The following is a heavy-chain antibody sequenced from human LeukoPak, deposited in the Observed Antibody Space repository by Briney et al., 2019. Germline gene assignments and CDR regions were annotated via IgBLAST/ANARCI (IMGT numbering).Heavy chain of an antibody. V-gene: IGHV6-1*01. Sequence: SQTLSLTCDISGDSVPSNSAAWNWIRQSPSRGLEWLGRTYYKSKWYKDYAGSVNSRITINPDTSKNQFSLQLNSVTPEDTAVYYCARGGPWDLPVGKFDYWGQGTLVTVSS. CDR1: GDSVPSNSAA. CDR3: ARGGPWDLPVGKFDY. CDR2: TYYKSKWYK. D-gene: IGHD1-26*01. J-gene: IGHJ4*02.